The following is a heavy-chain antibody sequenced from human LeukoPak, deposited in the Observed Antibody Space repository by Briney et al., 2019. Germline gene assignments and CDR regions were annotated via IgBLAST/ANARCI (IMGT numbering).Heavy chain of an antibody. CDR2: ISSSSSYI. Sequence: GGSLRLSCAASGFTFSSYSMNWVRQAPGKGLEWVSSISSSSSYIYYADSVKGRFTISRDNGKNSLYLQMNSLRAEDTAVYYCARENYGGNYHDAFDIWGQGTMVTVSS. V-gene: IGHV3-21*01. J-gene: IGHJ3*02. CDR3: ARENYGGNYHDAFDI. CDR1: GFTFSSYS. D-gene: IGHD4-23*01.